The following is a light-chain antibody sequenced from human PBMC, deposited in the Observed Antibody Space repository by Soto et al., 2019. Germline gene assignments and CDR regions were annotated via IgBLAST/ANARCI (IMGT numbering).Light chain of an antibody. CDR1: SSDVGGYDY. CDR2: EVS. J-gene: IGLJ1*01. CDR3: ISYTGSSTSYV. V-gene: IGLV2-14*01. Sequence: QSVLTQPASVSGSPGQSITISCTGTSSDVGGYDYVAWYQQFPGKTPKLMIYEVSNRPSGVSSRFSGSKSGNTASLTISGLQAEDEADYYCISYTGSSTSYVFGSGTKV.